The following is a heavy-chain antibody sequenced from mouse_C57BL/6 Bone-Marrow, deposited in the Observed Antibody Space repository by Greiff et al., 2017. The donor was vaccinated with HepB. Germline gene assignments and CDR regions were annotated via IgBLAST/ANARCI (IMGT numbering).Heavy chain of an antibody. Sequence: EVQLQHSGAELVRPGASVKLSCTASGFNIKDDYMHWVKQRPEQGLEWIGWIDPENGDTEYASKFQGKATITADTSSNTAYLQLSSLTSEDTAVYYCTTWAGTDFDYWGQGTTLTVSS. D-gene: IGHD4-1*01. J-gene: IGHJ2*01. CDR2: IDPENGDT. CDR1: GFNIKDDY. V-gene: IGHV14-4*01. CDR3: TTWAGTDFDY.